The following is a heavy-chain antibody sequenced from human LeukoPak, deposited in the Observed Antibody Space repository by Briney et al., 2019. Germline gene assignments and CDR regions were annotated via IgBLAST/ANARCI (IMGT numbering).Heavy chain of an antibody. CDR3: AIESHSSGYP. Sequence: PGGSLRLSCAASGFTFSSYAMSWVRQAPGRGLEWVSAISGSGGSTYYADSVKGRLTISRDNSKNTLYLQMNSLRAEDTAVYCCAIESHSSGYPWGQGTLVTVSS. CDR2: ISGSGGST. V-gene: IGHV3-23*01. J-gene: IGHJ5*02. D-gene: IGHD6-19*01. CDR1: GFTFSSYA.